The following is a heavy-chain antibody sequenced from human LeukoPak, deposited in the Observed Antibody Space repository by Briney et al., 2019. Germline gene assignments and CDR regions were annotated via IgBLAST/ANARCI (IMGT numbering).Heavy chain of an antibody. Sequence: GGSLRLSCAASGFTFSSYSMNWVRQAPGKGLEWVSSISSSSSYIYYADSVKGRFTISRDNSKNTLYLQMNSLRAEDTAVYYCAKPPYYYDSSGYYYDYWGQGTLVTVSS. V-gene: IGHV3-21*04. J-gene: IGHJ4*02. CDR3: AKPPYYYDSSGYYYDY. CDR2: ISSSSSYI. CDR1: GFTFSSYS. D-gene: IGHD3-22*01.